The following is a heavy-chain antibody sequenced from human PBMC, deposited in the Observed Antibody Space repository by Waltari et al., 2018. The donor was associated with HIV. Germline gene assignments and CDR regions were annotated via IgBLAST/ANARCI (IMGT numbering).Heavy chain of an antibody. V-gene: IGHV1-69*12. D-gene: IGHD3-3*01. CDR3: ARSGYYDFWSGYYAFDY. CDR2: IIPIFGTA. J-gene: IGHJ4*02. CDR1: GGTFSSYA. Sequence: QVQLVQSGAEVKKPGSSVKVSCKASGGTFSSYAISWVRQAPGQGLEWMGGIIPIFGTANYAQKFQGRVTITADESTSTAYMELSSLRSEDTAVYYCARSGYYDFWSGYYAFDYWGQGTLVTVSS.